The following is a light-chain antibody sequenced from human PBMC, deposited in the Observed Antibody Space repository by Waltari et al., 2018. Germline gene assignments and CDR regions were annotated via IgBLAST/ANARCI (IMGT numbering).Light chain of an antibody. CDR1: QGIINS. CDR2: AAS. J-gene: IGKJ2*01. V-gene: IGKV1-NL1*01. CDR3: QQCYTFPYT. Sequence: DIQMTQSPSSLSASVGDSVTITCRASQGIINSLAWYQQKPGKAPKLLLFAASRLESGVPSRFSGSGSGTDFTLTISSLQAEDVAVYFCQQCYTFPYTFGQGTKLEIK.